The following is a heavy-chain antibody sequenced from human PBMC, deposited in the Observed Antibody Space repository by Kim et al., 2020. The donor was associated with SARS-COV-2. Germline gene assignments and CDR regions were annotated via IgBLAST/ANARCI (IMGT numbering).Heavy chain of an antibody. D-gene: IGHD3-22*01. V-gene: IGHV3-11*05. CDR3: ARDQGYYYDSSGYFNY. J-gene: IGHJ4*02. Sequence: SVKGRFTISRDNAKNSLYLQMNSLRAEDTAVYYCARDQGYYYDSSGYFNYWGQGTLVTVSS.